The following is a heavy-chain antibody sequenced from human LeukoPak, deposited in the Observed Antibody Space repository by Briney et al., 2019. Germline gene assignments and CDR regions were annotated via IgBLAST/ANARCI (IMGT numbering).Heavy chain of an antibody. J-gene: IGHJ3*02. Sequence: SVKVSCKASGGSFTFTSHAISWVRQAPGQGLEWMGGLIPIYGSANYAQKFQGRVTITSDESTRTVYMELSSLRPEDSAVYYCAGFFYDNSGDAFDIWGQGTMVTVSS. V-gene: IGHV1-69*01. D-gene: IGHD3-22*01. CDR1: GGSFTFTSHA. CDR3: AGFFYDNSGDAFDI. CDR2: LIPIYGSA.